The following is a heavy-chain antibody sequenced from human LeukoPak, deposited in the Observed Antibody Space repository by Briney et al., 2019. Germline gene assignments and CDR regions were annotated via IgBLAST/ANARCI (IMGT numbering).Heavy chain of an antibody. CDR1: GYSFTSYW. CDR2: IYPGDSDT. J-gene: IGHJ5*02. Sequence: GESLKISCKGSGYSFTSYWIGWVRQMPGKGLEWMGIIYPGDSDTRYSPSFQGQVTISADKSISTAYLQWSSLKASDTAMYYCARRKGRYFDWLKVHAYNWFDPWGQGTLVTVSS. CDR3: ARRKGRYFDWLKVHAYNWFDP. V-gene: IGHV5-51*01. D-gene: IGHD3-9*01.